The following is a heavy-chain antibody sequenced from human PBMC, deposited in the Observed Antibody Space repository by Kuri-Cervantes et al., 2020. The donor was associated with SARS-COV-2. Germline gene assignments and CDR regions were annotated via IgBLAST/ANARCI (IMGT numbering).Heavy chain of an antibody. Sequence: ASVKVSCKASGYTFTGYYMHWVRQAPGQGLEWMGWINPNSGGTNYAQKFQGRVTMTRDTSISTVYMELSSLRSEDTAVYYCASLGVDCSGGSCWQGFDYWGQGTLVTVSS. CDR2: INPNSGGT. V-gene: IGHV1-2*02. J-gene: IGHJ4*02. CDR3: ASLGVDCSGGSCWQGFDY. D-gene: IGHD2-15*01. CDR1: GYTFTGYY.